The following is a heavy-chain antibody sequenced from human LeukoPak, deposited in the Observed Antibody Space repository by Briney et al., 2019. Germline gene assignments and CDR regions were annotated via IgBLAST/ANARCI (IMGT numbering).Heavy chain of an antibody. V-gene: IGHV4-39*07. J-gene: IGHJ4*02. CDR1: GGSISSSSHS. D-gene: IGHD3-9*01. CDR3: AREHDWGDFDY. CDR2: IYYTGRT. Sequence: SETLSLTRTVSGGSISSSSHSWGWIRQPPGKGLEWTGTIYYTGRTYYNPSLESRLNISVDTSKNQFSLKLTSVTAADTAVYYCAREHDWGDFDYWGQGTLVTVSS.